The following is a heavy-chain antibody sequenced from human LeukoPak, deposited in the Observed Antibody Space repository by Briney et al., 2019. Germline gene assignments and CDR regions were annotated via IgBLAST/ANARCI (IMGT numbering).Heavy chain of an antibody. D-gene: IGHD5-12*01. CDR2: IKQDGNEK. V-gene: IGHV3-7*04. Sequence: GGSLRLSCAASGFTFTTYWMGWVRQAPGKGLEWVANIKQDGNEKYYVDSVKGRFTISRDNAKNSLYLQMNSLRAEDTAVYYCARGYSGYDQRFFYWGQGTLVTVSS. CDR3: ARGYSGYDQRFFY. J-gene: IGHJ4*02. CDR1: GFTFTTYW.